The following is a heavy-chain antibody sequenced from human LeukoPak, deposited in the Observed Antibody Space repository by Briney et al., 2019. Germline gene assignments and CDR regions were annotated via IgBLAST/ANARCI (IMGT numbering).Heavy chain of an antibody. J-gene: IGHJ4*02. D-gene: IGHD2-8*01. V-gene: IGHV3-23*01. CDR2: ISGSGGST. Sequence: GGSQRLSCAASGFTFSRYWMSWVRQVPGKGLEWVSAISGSGGSTYYADSVKGRFTISRDNSKNTLYLQMNSLRAEDTAVYYCAKGVGTFDYWGQGTLVTVSS. CDR1: GFTFSRYW. CDR3: AKGVGTFDY.